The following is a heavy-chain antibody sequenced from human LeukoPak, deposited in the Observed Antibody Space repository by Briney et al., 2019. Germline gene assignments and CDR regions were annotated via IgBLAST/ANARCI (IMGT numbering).Heavy chain of an antibody. CDR1: GFTFSSYG. D-gene: IGHD6-19*01. J-gene: IGHJ4*02. Sequence: GGSLRLSCAASGFTFSSYGMHWVRQAPGKGLEWVAVIWYDGSNKYYADSVKGRFTISRDNSKNTLYLQMNSLRAEDTAVYYCAKDLVAVAGTGDYWGQGTLVTASS. CDR3: AKDLVAVAGTGDY. V-gene: IGHV3-33*06. CDR2: IWYDGSNK.